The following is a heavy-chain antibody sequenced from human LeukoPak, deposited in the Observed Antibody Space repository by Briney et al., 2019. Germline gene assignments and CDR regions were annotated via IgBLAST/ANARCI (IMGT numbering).Heavy chain of an antibody. CDR1: GYTFTGYY. CDR2: INPNSGGT. D-gene: IGHD3-9*01. Sequence: ASVKVSCKASGYTFTGYYMHWLRQAPGQGLEWMGWINPNSGGTNYAQKFQGRVTMTRDTSISTAYMELSRLRSDDTAVYYCARERDTYYDILTGYSPGAFDIWGQGTMVTVSS. J-gene: IGHJ3*02. CDR3: ARERDTYYDILTGYSPGAFDI. V-gene: IGHV1-2*02.